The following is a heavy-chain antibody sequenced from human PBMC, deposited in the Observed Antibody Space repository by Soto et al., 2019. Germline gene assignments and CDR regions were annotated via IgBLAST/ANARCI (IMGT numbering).Heavy chain of an antibody. V-gene: IGHV4-31*03. CDR3: ASSSSSWYCLDY. D-gene: IGHD6-13*01. CDR2: IYYSGST. CDR1: AGSISRGGYY. J-gene: IGHJ4*02. Sequence: QVQLQESGPGLVKPSQTLSLTCTVSAGSISRGGYYWSGISQHPGKGLEWIGYIYYSGSTYYNPSLKSRVTISVDTSKNQFSLKLSSVSAADTAVYYCASSSSSWYCLDYWGQGTLVTVSS.